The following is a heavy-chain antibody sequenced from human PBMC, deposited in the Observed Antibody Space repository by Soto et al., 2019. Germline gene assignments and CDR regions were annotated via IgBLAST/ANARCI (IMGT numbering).Heavy chain of an antibody. Sequence: SETLSLTCTVSGGSISSSSYYWGWIRQPPGKGLEWIGSIYYSGSTYYNPSLKSRVTISVDTSKNQFSLKLSSVTAADTAVYYCAREGSGSLDYWGQGTLVTVSS. J-gene: IGHJ4*02. CDR1: GGSISSSSYY. V-gene: IGHV4-39*07. D-gene: IGHD6-19*01. CDR3: AREGSGSLDY. CDR2: IYYSGST.